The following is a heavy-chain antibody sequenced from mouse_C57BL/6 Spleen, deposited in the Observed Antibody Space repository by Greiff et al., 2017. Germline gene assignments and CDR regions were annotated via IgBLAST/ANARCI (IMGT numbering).Heavy chain of an antibody. Sequence: VQLQQSGAELVRPGTSVKVSCKASGYAFTNYLIEWVKQRPGQGLEWIGVINPGSGGTNYNEKFKGKATLTADKSSSTAYMQRSSLTSEDSAVYFCARHAYYFDYWGQGTTLTVSS. J-gene: IGHJ2*01. CDR2: INPGSGGT. V-gene: IGHV1-54*01. CDR1: GYAFTNYL. CDR3: ARHAYYFDY.